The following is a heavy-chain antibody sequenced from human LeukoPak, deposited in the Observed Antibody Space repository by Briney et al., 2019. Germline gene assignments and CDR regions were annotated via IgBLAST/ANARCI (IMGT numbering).Heavy chain of an antibody. CDR1: GFTFSNYN. CDR3: AKPHYDFWSGNFDAFDI. D-gene: IGHD3-3*01. Sequence: GGSLRLSCAASGFTFSNYNMNWVRQAPGKGLEWVSGISGSGGRTYYADSVKGRFTISRDNSKNTLYLQMNSLRAEDTAVYYCAKPHYDFWSGNFDAFDIWGQGTMVTVSS. V-gene: IGHV3-23*01. CDR2: ISGSGGRT. J-gene: IGHJ3*02.